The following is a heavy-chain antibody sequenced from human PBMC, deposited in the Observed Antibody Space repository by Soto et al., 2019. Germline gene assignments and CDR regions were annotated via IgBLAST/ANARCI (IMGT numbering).Heavy chain of an antibody. CDR3: AKDNDLDRDGPFDY. CDR2: ISWISGDI. J-gene: IGHJ4*02. D-gene: IGHD2-2*03. CDR1: GFSFDDYG. V-gene: IGHV3-9*01. Sequence: EVQLVEAGGGSVQPGRSLRLSCAASGFSFDDYGMHWVRQGPGKGLEWVSGISWISGDIYYADSVKGRFTISRDNAKRSLSLQMNNLRSEDTALYYCAKDNDLDRDGPFDYWGQGILVTVSS.